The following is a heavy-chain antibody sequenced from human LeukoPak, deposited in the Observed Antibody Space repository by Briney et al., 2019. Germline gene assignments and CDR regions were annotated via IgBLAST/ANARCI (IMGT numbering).Heavy chain of an antibody. CDR1: GFTFSSYS. CDR3: ASSSGVAAVPNDY. CDR2: ISTSGSTI. D-gene: IGHD6-13*01. J-gene: IGHJ4*02. Sequence: GGSLRLSCAASGFTFSSYSMNWVRQAPGKGLEWVSYISTSGSTIDYVDSVKGRFTISRDNAKNSLYLQMNNLRAEDTAVYYCASSSGVAAVPNDYRGQGTLVTVSS. V-gene: IGHV3-48*01.